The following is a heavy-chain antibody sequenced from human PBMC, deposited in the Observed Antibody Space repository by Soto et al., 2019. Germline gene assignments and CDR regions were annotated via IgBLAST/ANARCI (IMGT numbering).Heavy chain of an antibody. V-gene: IGHV1-69*12. CDR1: GGTFSSYA. CDR3: ATYYGGNSPWYFDL. CDR2: IIPIFGTA. Sequence: QVQLVQSGAEVKKPGSSVKVSCKASGGTFSSYAISWVRQAPGQGLEWMGGIIPIFGTANYAQKFQGRVTIPAEESTSTAYMELSSMRSEDTAVYYCATYYGGNSPWYFDLWGRGTLVTVSS. J-gene: IGHJ2*01. D-gene: IGHD4-17*01.